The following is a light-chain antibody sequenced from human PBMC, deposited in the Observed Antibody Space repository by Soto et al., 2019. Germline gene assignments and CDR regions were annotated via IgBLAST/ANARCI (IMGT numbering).Light chain of an antibody. CDR3: QQYDTSPLT. J-gene: IGKJ1*01. CDR2: GAS. Sequence: EVMLTQCPGTLSLSPGERATLSCRASQSVSSNYLAWYQQKSGQAPRLLIYGASNRATGIPARFSGSGSGTDFTLTIRRLEPEDVAVYYCQQYDTSPLTFGQGTKVEFK. V-gene: IGKV3-20*01. CDR1: QSVSSNY.